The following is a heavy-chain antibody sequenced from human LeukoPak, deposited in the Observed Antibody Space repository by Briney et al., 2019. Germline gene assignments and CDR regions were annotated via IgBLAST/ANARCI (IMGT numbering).Heavy chain of an antibody. V-gene: IGHV3-21*05. D-gene: IGHD3-22*01. J-gene: IGHJ4*02. Sequence: GSLRLSCEGSGFTFCSYGMNWVRQAPGKGLEWVAFISRRSDDINYADFVKGRFTISRDNAKNSLYLQMTSLRAEDTAVYYCARYFDTSGYPYYVDYWGRGALVTVSS. CDR1: GFTFCSYG. CDR3: ARYFDTSGYPYYVDY. CDR2: ISRRSDDI.